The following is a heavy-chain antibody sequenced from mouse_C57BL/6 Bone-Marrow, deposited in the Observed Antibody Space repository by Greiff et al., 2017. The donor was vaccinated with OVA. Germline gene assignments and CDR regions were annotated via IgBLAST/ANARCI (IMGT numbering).Heavy chain of an antibody. CDR2: IDPENGDT. J-gene: IGHJ3*01. CDR3: TTWGQLRLPLAY. CDR1: GFNIKDDY. V-gene: IGHV14-4*01. D-gene: IGHD3-2*02. Sequence: VQLQQSGAELVRPGASVKLSCTASGFNIKDDYMHWVKQRPEQGLEWIGWIDPENGDTEYASKFQGKATITADTSSNTAYLQLSSLTSEDTAVYYCTTWGQLRLPLAYWGQGTLVTVSA.